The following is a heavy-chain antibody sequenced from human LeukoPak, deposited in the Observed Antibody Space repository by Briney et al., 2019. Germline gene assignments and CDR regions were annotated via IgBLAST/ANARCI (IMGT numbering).Heavy chain of an antibody. J-gene: IGHJ6*03. CDR1: GGSFSGYY. V-gene: IGHV4-34*01. CDR3: ARSSGKWSGDYYYHYMDV. Sequence: SETLSLTCAVYGGSFSGYYWSWIRQPPGKVLEWIGEINHSGSTNYNPSLKSRVTISVDTSKNQFSLKLSSVTAADTAVYYCARSSGKWSGDYYYHYMDVWGRGTTVTISS. D-gene: IGHD3-3*01. CDR2: INHSGST.